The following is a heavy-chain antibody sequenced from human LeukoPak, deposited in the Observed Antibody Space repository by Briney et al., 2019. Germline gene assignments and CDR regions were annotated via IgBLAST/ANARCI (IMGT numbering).Heavy chain of an antibody. D-gene: IGHD3-3*01. CDR1: GYTFTSYD. CDR3: ARGVAVLRFLEWLSQYYFDY. V-gene: IGHV1-8*01. CDR2: MNPNSGNT. Sequence: ASVKVSCKASGYTFTSYDINWVRQATGQGLEWMGWMNPNSGNTGYAQKFQGRVTMTRNTSISTAYMELSSLRSEDTAVYYCARGVAVLRFLEWLSQYYFDYWGQGTLATVSS. J-gene: IGHJ4*02.